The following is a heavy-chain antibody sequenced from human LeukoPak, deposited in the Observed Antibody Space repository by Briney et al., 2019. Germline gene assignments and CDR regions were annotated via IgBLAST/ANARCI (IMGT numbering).Heavy chain of an antibody. V-gene: IGHV4-38-2*01. CDR1: GYSISSGYY. CDR2: IYHSGST. J-gene: IGHJ4*02. Sequence: PSETLSLTCAVSGYSISSGYYWGWIRQPPGKGLEWIGSIYHSGSTYYNPSLKSRVTISVDTPKNQFSLKLSSVTAADTAVYYCARHVDSSSWYGAYYFDYWGQGTLVTVSS. D-gene: IGHD6-13*01. CDR3: ARHVDSSSWYGAYYFDY.